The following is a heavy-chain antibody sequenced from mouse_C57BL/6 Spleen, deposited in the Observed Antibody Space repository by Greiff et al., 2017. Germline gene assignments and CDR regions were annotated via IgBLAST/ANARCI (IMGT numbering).Heavy chain of an antibody. V-gene: IGHV1-15*01. CDR2: IDPETGGT. D-gene: IGHD1-1*01. CDR3: TRGYGSSSWYFDV. Sequence: VQLQQSGAELVRPGASVTLSCKASGYTFTDYEMHWVKQTPVHGLEWIGAIDPETGGTAYNQKFKGKAILTADKSSSTAYMELRSLTSEDSAVYYCTRGYGSSSWYFDVWGTGTTVTVSS. CDR1: GYTFTDYE. J-gene: IGHJ1*03.